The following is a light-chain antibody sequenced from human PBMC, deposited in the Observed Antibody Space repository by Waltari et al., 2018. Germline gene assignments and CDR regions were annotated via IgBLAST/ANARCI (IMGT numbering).Light chain of an antibody. V-gene: IGLV3-25*03. J-gene: IGLJ2*01. Sequence: SYELTQSPPVSVSPGQTARITCPGDALPKQYAYWYQQKPGQAPVLLIYKDSERPSGIPGRFSGSSSGTTVTLTISGVQTEDEADYYCQSTDSSGALVVFGGGTRVTVL. CDR3: QSTDSSGALVV. CDR1: ALPKQY. CDR2: KDS.